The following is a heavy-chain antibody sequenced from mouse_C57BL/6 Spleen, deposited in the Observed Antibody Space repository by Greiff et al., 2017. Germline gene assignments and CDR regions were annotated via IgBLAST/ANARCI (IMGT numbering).Heavy chain of an antibody. Sequence: VHVKQSGPELVKPGASVKIPCKASGYTFTDYNMDWVKQSHGKSLEWIGDINPNNGGTIYNQKFKGKATLTVDKSSSTAYMELRILTSEDTAVYYCARRNPRYFDVWGTGTTVTVSS. CDR1: GYTFTDYN. V-gene: IGHV1-18*01. CDR3: ARRNPRYFDV. J-gene: IGHJ1*03. CDR2: INPNNGGT.